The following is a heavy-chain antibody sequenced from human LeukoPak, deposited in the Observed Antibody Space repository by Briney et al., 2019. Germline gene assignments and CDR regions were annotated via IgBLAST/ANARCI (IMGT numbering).Heavy chain of an antibody. D-gene: IGHD6-19*01. CDR3: TTTGYSSGWYRYYFDY. Sequence: GGSLRLSCAASGFTFSNAWMSWVRQAPGKGLEWVGCIKSKTDGGTTDYAAPVKGRFTISRDDSKNTLYLQMNSLKTEDTAVYYCTTTGYSSGWYRYYFDYWGQGTLVTVSS. CDR2: IKSKTDGGTT. J-gene: IGHJ4*02. CDR1: GFTFSNAW. V-gene: IGHV3-15*01.